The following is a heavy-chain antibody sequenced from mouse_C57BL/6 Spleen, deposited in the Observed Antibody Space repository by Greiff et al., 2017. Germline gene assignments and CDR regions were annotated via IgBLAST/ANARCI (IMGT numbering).Heavy chain of an antibody. V-gene: IGHV1-15*01. CDR1: GYTFIDYE. CDR3: TRPPPY. J-gene: IGHJ3*01. CDR2: IDPETGGT. Sequence: QVQLQQSGAELVRPGASVTLSCKASGYTFIDYEMHWVKQTPVHGLEWIGAIDPETGGTAYNQKFKGKAILTADKSASTAYMELRSLTSEDSAVYYCTRPPPYWGQGTLVTVSA.